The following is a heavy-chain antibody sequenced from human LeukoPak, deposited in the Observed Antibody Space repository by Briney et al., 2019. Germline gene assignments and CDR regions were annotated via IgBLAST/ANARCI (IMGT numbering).Heavy chain of an antibody. CDR2: IRYDGSNE. CDR1: GFTFSSYG. Sequence: GGSLRLSCAASGFTFSSYGMHWVRQAPGKGLEWVSFIRYDGSNEYYADSVRGRFTISRDNSKNTLYLQMNSLRAEDTAVYYCAKTSGSYSEYDYWGQGTLVTVSS. CDR3: AKTSGSYSEYDY. D-gene: IGHD1-26*01. V-gene: IGHV3-30*02. J-gene: IGHJ4*02.